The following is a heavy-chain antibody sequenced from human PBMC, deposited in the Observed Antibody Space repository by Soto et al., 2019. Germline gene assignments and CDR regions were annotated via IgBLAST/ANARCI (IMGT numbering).Heavy chain of an antibody. CDR1: DFIFSNAW. D-gene: IGHD2-21*01. Sequence: EEQLVESGGGLMRPAESLRLSCTTSDFIFSNAWMNWVRQVPGKGLEWVGRIKSKYDGGTTDYAAPVKGRFTIARDDSKSTVYLQMNSLKIEDTAIYYCSTGGDYFDYWDQGTLVTVSS. J-gene: IGHJ4*02. CDR2: IKSKYDGGTT. V-gene: IGHV3-15*07. CDR3: STGGDYFDY.